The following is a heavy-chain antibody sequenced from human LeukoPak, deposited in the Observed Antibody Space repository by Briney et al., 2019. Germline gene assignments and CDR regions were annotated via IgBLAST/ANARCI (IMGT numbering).Heavy chain of an antibody. V-gene: IGHV5-51*01. J-gene: IGHJ4*02. CDR2: IYPADSHT. D-gene: IGHD2-2*01. CDR1: GYNFISNW. CDR3: ARTDCSSTDCYLFDY. Sequence: GESLKISCEGSGYNFISNWIAWVRQMPGKGLEWMGIIYPADSHTRYSPSFQGQVTISADKSISTAYLQWSSLEASDTAMYYCARTDCSSTDCYLFDYWGQGTVVTVSP.